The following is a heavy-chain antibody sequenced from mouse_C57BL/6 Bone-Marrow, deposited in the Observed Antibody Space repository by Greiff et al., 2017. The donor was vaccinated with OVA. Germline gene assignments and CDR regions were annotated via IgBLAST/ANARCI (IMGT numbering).Heavy chain of an antibody. CDR2: ISNLAYSI. D-gene: IGHD2-2*01. CDR1: GFTFSDYG. Sequence: EVQRVESGGGLVQPGGSLKLSCAASGFTFSDYGMAWVRQAPRQGPEWVAFISNLAYSIYYADTVTGRFTLSRENAKNTLYLEMSSLRSEDTAREDCARRGHGYLYYFDYWGQGTTLTVSA. CDR3: ARRGHGYLYYFDY. V-gene: IGHV5-15*01. J-gene: IGHJ2*01.